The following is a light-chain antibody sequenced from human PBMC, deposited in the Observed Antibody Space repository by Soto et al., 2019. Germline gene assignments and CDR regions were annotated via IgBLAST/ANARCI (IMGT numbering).Light chain of an antibody. Sequence: QSALTQPASVSGSPGQSITISCTGTSSDVSGYNYVSWYQQHPGKAPKLMIYDVSNRPSGVSSRFSGSKSGNTASLTISGLQAEDEADYYCSSYASSSTVVFGGGTKVTVL. J-gene: IGLJ2*01. CDR1: SSDVSGYNY. V-gene: IGLV2-14*01. CDR2: DVS. CDR3: SSYASSSTVV.